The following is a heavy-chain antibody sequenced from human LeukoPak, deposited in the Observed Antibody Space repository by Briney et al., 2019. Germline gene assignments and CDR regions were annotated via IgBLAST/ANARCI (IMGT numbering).Heavy chain of an antibody. CDR2: IYYSGST. V-gene: IGHV4-39*01. Sequence: SETLSLTCTVSGDSINSRSYYWGWIRQPPGKGLEWIGSIYYSGSTYYNPSLKSRVTISVDTSKNQFSLKLSSVTAADTAVYYCARHGEQQLVDNWFDPWGQGTLVTVSS. CDR1: GDSINSRSYY. J-gene: IGHJ5*02. CDR3: ARHGEQQLVDNWFDP. D-gene: IGHD6-13*01.